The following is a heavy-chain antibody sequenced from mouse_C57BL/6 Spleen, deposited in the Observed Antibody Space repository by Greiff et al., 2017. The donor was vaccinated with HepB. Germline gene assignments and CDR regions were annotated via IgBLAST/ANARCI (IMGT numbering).Heavy chain of an antibody. D-gene: IGHD2-4*01. CDR1: GFNIKDYY. V-gene: IGHV14-2*01. CDR2: IDPEDGET. J-gene: IGHJ4*01. CDR3: AYDYDVDYAMDY. Sequence: VHVKQSGAELVKPGASVKLSCTASGFNIKDYYMHWVKQRTEQGLEGIGRIDPEDGETKYAPKFQGKATITADTSSNTAYLQLSSLTSEDTAVYYCAYDYDVDYAMDYWGQGTSVTVSS.